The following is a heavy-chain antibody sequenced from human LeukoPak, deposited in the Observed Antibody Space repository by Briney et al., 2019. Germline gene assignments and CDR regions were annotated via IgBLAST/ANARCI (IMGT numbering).Heavy chain of an antibody. CDR3: ARDPYSGNYGAYYYYYMDV. J-gene: IGHJ6*03. CDR2: ITSSSSYI. CDR1: GFTFTSYN. D-gene: IGHD1-26*01. Sequence: GGSLRLSCAASGFTFTSYNMNWVRQAPGKGLEWVSSITSSSSYIYYADSVKGRFTISRDNAKNSLYLQMDSLRVEDTAEYYCARDPYSGNYGAYYYYYMDVWGKGTTVTVSS. V-gene: IGHV3-21*06.